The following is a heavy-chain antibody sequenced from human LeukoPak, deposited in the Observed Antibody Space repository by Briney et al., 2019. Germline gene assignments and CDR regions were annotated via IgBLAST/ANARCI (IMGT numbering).Heavy chain of an antibody. Sequence: SETLSLTCTVSGGSISSSPYYWGWIRQPPGKGLEWIGCIYYGGTTYYNPSLKSRVTMSVDTSKNQFSLRLSSVTAADTAVYFWSRGGGLAGACTSNRFGPWGQGTLVTVSS. CDR3: SRGGGLAGACTSNRFGP. CDR1: GGSISSSPYY. CDR2: IYYGGTT. J-gene: IGHJ5*02. D-gene: IGHD2-8*01. V-gene: IGHV4-39*07.